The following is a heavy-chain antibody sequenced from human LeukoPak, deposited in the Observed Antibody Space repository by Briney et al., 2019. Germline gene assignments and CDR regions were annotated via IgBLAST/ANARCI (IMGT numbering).Heavy chain of an antibody. CDR3: ARDMADYGDYPYYYYGMDD. Sequence: GGSLRLSCAASGFTVSSNYMSWVRQAPGKGLEWVSVIYSGGSTYYADSVKGRFTISRDNSKNTLYLQMNSLRAEDTAVYYCARDMADYGDYPYYYYGMDDWGQGTTVTVSS. J-gene: IGHJ6*02. D-gene: IGHD4-17*01. CDR1: GFTVSSNY. CDR2: IYSGGST. V-gene: IGHV3-66*01.